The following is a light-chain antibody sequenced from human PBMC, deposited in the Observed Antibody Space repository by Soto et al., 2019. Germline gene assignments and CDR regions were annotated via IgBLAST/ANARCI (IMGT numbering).Light chain of an antibody. CDR1: SRYVGSYNL. CDR2: EGT. Sequence: QSVLTQPASVSGSPGQSITISCTGTSRYVGSYNLVSWYQQHPGNAPKLIIYEGTKRPSGVSYRFSGPKSGNTASLTISGLQEEDEGDYHCCSFAGSSTYVFGTGTKVTVL. J-gene: IGLJ1*01. V-gene: IGLV2-23*01. CDR3: CSFAGSSTYV.